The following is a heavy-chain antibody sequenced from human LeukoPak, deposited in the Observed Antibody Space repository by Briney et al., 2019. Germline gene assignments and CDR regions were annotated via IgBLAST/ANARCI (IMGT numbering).Heavy chain of an antibody. CDR3: VRHWNDGGIDSFDT. Sequence: SGPALVKPTQTVTLMCTLSGFSLYTRKVGVGWIRQSPGKSLEWLALIFWDADKRYSPFLESRLTISEDSIGNKVFLTMTNVRAADTATYYCVRHWNDGGIDSFDTWGQGTKVTVSS. CDR2: IFWDADK. CDR1: GFSLYTRKVG. D-gene: IGHD1-1*01. J-gene: IGHJ3*02. V-gene: IGHV2-5*02.